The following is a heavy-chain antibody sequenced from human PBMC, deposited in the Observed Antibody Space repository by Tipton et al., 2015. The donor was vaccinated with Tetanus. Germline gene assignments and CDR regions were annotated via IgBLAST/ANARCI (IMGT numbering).Heavy chain of an antibody. CDR3: ARANFESSKKGPFDS. Sequence: LRLSCTVSGGSLRGGDHYWSCLRQPPAKVLGWLAYVSSSGATNSDYFLKSRITVTRDTSKNQFSLTLASVTAADTGVYFCARANFESSKKGPFDSWGPGTQVIVSA. CDR2: VSSSGAT. V-gene: IGHV4-61*08. J-gene: IGHJ4*02. CDR1: GGSLRGGDHY. D-gene: IGHD5-24*01.